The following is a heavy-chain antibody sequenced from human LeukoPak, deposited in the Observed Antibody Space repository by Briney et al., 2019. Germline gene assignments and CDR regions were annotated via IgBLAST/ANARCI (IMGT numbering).Heavy chain of an antibody. D-gene: IGHD3-3*02. Sequence: GGSLRLSCAASGFTFSSYAMTWVRQAPGKGLERVSSIGDRGDSTYYADSVKGRFTISRANAENTLYLHLNSLRAEDTAVYYCAKEGAIATPLASTGNDYWGQGTLVTVSA. CDR2: IGDRGDST. CDR1: GFTFSSYA. V-gene: IGHV3-23*01. J-gene: IGHJ4*02. CDR3: AKEGAIATPLASTGNDY.